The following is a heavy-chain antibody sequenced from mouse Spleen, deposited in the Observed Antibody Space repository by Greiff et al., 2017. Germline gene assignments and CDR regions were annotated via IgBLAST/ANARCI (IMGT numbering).Heavy chain of an antibody. CDR3: ARLMITTGFAY. CDR2: ISSGGGNT. J-gene: IGHJ3*01. CDR1: GFTFSSYA. D-gene: IGHD2-4*01. Sequence: EVKVEESGGGLVKRGGSLKLSCAASGFTFSSYAMSWVRQTPEKRLEWVATISSGGGNTYYPDSVKGRFTISRDNAKNTLYLQMSSLKSEDTAMYYCARLMITTGFAYWGQGTLVTVSA. V-gene: IGHV5-9*04.